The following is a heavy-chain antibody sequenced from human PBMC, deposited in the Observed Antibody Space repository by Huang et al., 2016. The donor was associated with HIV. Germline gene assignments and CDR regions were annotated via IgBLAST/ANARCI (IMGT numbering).Heavy chain of an antibody. D-gene: IGHD1-7*01. CDR3: ARRYNWNYVAHGFDI. CDR1: GFTFSDYS. J-gene: IGHJ3*02. Sequence: EVRLTESGGGLVKPGGSLRLSCAASGFTFSDYSMSWVRQAPGKGLQWVSHISGSSSYIYYVDSVKGRFAISRDNAKNLLFLQMNSLRAEDTAVYYCARRYNWNYVAHGFDIWGQGTMVTVSS. V-gene: IGHV3-21*01. CDR2: ISGSSSYI.